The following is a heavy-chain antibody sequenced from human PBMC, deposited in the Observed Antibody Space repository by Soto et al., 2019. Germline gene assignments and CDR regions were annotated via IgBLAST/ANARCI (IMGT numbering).Heavy chain of an antibody. CDR2: INGDGTHR. CDR3: ARLGFVGEGDF. CDR1: GFTFNKYW. V-gene: IGHV3-74*01. D-gene: IGHD3-16*01. Sequence: EVPLVESGGGLVQPGGSLRLSCATSGFTFNKYWIHWVRQAPGEGLVWVSRINGDGTHRDYAESVRGRFSISRDFAQSTVFLQMNSLKDEDTAVYYCARLGFVGEGDFWGQGIQVSVSS. J-gene: IGHJ4*02.